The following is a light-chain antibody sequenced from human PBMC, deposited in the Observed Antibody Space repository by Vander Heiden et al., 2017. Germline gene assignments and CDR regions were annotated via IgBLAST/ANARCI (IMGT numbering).Light chain of an antibody. CDR2: GAS. Sequence: EIVMTQSPATLSVSPGERATLSCRASQSVGSNLAWYQQKPGQAPRLLIYGASTRATGIPARFSGSGSGTEFTLTISSLQSEDFAVYYCQQHSNWPRTFGQGTKVEIK. CDR1: QSVGSN. J-gene: IGKJ1*01. CDR3: QQHSNWPRT. V-gene: IGKV3-15*01.